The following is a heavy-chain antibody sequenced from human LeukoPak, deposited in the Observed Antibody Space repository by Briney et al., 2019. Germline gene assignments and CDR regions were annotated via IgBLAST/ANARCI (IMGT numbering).Heavy chain of an antibody. CDR1: RFTLDDYA. D-gene: IGHD6-13*01. CDR2: ISRDGGST. J-gene: IGHJ6*03. Sequence: GGSLRLSCAASRFTLDDYAMHWVRQAPGKGLEWVSHISRDGGSTYYADSVKGRFTISRDNSKNSLYLQMNSLRAEDTALYYCAKGIAAASYYMDVWGKGTTVTVSS. V-gene: IGHV3-43D*03. CDR3: AKGIAAASYYMDV.